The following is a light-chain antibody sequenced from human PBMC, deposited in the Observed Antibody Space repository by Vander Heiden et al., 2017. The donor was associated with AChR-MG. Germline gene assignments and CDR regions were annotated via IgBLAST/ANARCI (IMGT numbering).Light chain of an antibody. CDR2: DVT. Sequence: QSALTQPSSLSGSPGPSVPLTCPGTISDVGVFNSITWYLQHPGKAPKMMIFDVTERPAGGPDRFSGSQADNTASLTISGLHAEDEADYHCCSYACGYTWLFGGGTKVTV. V-gene: IGLV2-11*01. J-gene: IGLJ2*01. CDR3: CSYACGYTWL. CDR1: ISDVGVFNS.